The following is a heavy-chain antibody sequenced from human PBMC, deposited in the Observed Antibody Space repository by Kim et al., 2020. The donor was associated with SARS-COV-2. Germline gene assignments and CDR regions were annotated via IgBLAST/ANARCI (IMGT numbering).Heavy chain of an antibody. D-gene: IGHD3-10*01. Sequence: YADSVRGRFTISEENSKNTLYLQMNSLRAEDTAVYYCARTLVLSGYYGMDVWGQGTTVTVSS. CDR3: ARTLVLSGYYGMDV. V-gene: IGHV3-33*01. J-gene: IGHJ6*02.